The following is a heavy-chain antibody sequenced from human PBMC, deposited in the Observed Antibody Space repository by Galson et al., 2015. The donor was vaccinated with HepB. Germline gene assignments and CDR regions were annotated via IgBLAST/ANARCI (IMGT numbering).Heavy chain of an antibody. CDR2: IDPSDSYA. J-gene: IGHJ4*02. D-gene: IGHD6-13*01. V-gene: IGHV5-10-1*01. CDR3: ARPLGSSSSWSDFDY. CDR1: GYSFTSYW. Sequence: QSGAEVKKPGESLRISCKGSGYSFTSYWISWVRQMPGKGLEWMGRIDPSDSYANYSPSFQGHVTISADKSISTAYLQWSSLKASDTAMYYCARPLGSSSSWSDFDYWGQGTLVTVSS.